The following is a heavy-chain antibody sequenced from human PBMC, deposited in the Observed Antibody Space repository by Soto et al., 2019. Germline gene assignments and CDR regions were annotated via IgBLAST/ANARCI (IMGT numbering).Heavy chain of an antibody. J-gene: IGHJ4*02. V-gene: IGHV4-39*01. Sequence: SETLSLTCTVSGGSVTNSSYYWGWIRQSPGKGLEWIGSVYYRGRSYSKSSVKSQVTISVDTSKNQFSLNLNSVTASDTAVYFCVSQRTTVIPQAYFDYWGPGALVTVS. CDR2: VYYRGRS. D-gene: IGHD4-4*01. CDR3: VSQRTTVIPQAYFDY. CDR1: GGSVTNSSYY.